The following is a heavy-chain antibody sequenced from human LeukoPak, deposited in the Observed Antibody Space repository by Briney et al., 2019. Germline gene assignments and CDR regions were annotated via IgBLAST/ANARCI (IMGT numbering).Heavy chain of an antibody. J-gene: IGHJ4*02. CDR1: GFTVSSNY. Sequence: GGSLRLSCAASGFTVSSNYMSWVRQAPGKGLEWVSVIYSGASTYYADSVKGRFTISRDNSKNTLYLQMNSLRAEDTAVYYCARRSIAAAGRDYWGQGTLVTVSS. D-gene: IGHD6-13*01. V-gene: IGHV3-66*04. CDR3: ARRSIAAAGRDY. CDR2: IYSGAST.